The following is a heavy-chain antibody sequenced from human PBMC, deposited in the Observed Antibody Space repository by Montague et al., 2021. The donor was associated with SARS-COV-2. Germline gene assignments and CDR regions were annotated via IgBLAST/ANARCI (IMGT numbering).Heavy chain of an antibody. Sequence: SLRLSCAASGFTISSNYMSWVRQAPGKGLEWVSVIYSGGSTYCADSVKGRFTISRDNSKNTLYLQMNSLRAEDTAVYYCARDRYFDWLLSYGMDVWGQGTTVTVSS. D-gene: IGHD3-9*01. CDR3: ARDRYFDWLLSYGMDV. CDR1: GFTISSNY. V-gene: IGHV3-66*01. J-gene: IGHJ6*02. CDR2: IYSGGST.